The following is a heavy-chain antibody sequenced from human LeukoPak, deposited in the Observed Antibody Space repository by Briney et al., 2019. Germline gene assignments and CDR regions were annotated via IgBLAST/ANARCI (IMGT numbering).Heavy chain of an antibody. J-gene: IGHJ3*02. CDR1: GGSISSGGYY. Sequence: SQTLSLTCTVSGGSISSGGYYWSWIRQHPGKGLEWIGYIYYSGSTYYNPSLKSRVTISVDTSKNQFSLKLSSVTAADTAVYYCARGLVWRFLLDSRRDSFDIWGQGTTITVSS. V-gene: IGHV4-31*03. CDR2: IYYSGST. CDR3: ARGLVWRFLLDSRRDSFDI. D-gene: IGHD3-16*01.